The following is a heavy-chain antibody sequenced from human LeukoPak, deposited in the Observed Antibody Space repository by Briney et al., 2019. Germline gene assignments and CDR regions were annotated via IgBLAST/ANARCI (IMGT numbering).Heavy chain of an antibody. CDR3: ARISGSFVDY. V-gene: IGHV3-30-3*01. CDR1: GFTFSSYA. D-gene: IGHD1-26*01. J-gene: IGHJ4*02. Sequence: GGSLRPSCAASGFTFSSYAMHWVRQAPGKGLEWVAVISYDGSNKYYADSVKGRFTISRDNSKNTLYLQMNSLRAEDTAVYYCARISGSFVDYWGQGTLVTVSS. CDR2: ISYDGSNK.